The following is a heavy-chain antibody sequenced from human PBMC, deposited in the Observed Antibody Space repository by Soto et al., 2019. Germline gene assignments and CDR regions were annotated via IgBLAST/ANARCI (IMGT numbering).Heavy chain of an antibody. CDR3: ARESDSSGSFDY. CDR2: IYHSGST. D-gene: IGHD3-22*01. CDR1: GGSISSGGYS. V-gene: IGHV4-30-2*01. Sequence: QLQLQESGSGLVKPSQTLSLTCAVSGGSISSGGYSWSWIRQPPGKGLEWIGYIYHSGSTYYNPSLKRRVTIPVDRSTNQFSLKLSSVTAADTAVYYCARESDSSGSFDYWGQGTLVTVSS. J-gene: IGHJ4*02.